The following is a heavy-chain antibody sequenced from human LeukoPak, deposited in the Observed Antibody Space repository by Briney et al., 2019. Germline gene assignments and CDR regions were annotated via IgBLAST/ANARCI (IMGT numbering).Heavy chain of an antibody. Sequence: GGSLRLSCAASGFTFSSYAMSWVRQAPGKGVEWVSHITWDGGSAFYLDSVKGRFTLSRDNRKNSLYLQMNSLRGEDTALYYCARDSGGYSGRTDYFDYWGQGTLVTVSS. CDR3: ARDSGGYSGRTDYFDY. V-gene: IGHV3-43D*03. D-gene: IGHD5-12*01. J-gene: IGHJ4*02. CDR2: ITWDGGSA. CDR1: GFTFSSYA.